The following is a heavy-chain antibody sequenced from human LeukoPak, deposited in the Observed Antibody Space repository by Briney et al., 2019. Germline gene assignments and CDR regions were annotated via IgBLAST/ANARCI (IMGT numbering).Heavy chain of an antibody. J-gene: IGHJ4*02. D-gene: IGHD1-26*01. CDR3: ASLVEAGATFDY. V-gene: IGHV4-59*08. CDR1: GGSFSGYY. CDR2: IYYSGST. Sequence: SETLSLTCAVYGGSFSGYYWSWIRQPPGKGLEWIGYIYYSGSTNYNPSLKSRVTISVDTSKNQFSLKLSSVTAADTAVYYCASLVEAGATFDYWGQGTLVTVSS.